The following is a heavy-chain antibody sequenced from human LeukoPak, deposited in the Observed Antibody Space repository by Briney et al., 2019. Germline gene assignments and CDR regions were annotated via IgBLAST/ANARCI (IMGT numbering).Heavy chain of an antibody. V-gene: IGHV4-34*01. CDR1: GGSISSYY. D-gene: IGHD3-10*01. J-gene: IGHJ4*02. Sequence: PSETLSLTCTVSGGSISSYYWSWIRQPPGEGLEWIGGINRSGSTKYNPSLKSRVTMSVDMSKNHFSLKLNSVTAADTAVYYCARDGDYYGSGIPFDFWGQGTLVTVSS. CDR3: ARDGDYYGSGIPFDF. CDR2: INRSGST.